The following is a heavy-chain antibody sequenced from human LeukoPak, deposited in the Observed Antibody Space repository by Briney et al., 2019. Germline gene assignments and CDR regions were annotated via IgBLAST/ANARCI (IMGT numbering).Heavy chain of an antibody. Sequence: SETRSLTCAVYGGSFSGYYWSWIRQPPGKGVEWIGEINHSGSTNYNPSLKSRVTISVDTSKNQFSLKLSSVTAADTAVYYCASLALVRDSSGSLTYYFDYWGQGTLVTVSS. V-gene: IGHV4-34*01. CDR1: GGSFSGYY. CDR3: ASLALVRDSSGSLTYYFDY. CDR2: INHSGST. J-gene: IGHJ4*02. D-gene: IGHD3-22*01.